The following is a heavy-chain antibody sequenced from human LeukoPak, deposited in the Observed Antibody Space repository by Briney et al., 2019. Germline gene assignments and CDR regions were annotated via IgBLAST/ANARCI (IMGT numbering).Heavy chain of an antibody. CDR3: ARGGPGESSRGCDY. Sequence: PSETQSLTCAVYGGSFSGYYWSWIRQPPGKGLEWIGEINHSGSTNYNPSLKSRVTISVDTSKNQFSLKLSSVTAADTAVYYFARGGPGESSRGCDYLGQGTLVTVSS. J-gene: IGHJ4*02. CDR1: GGSFSGYY. D-gene: IGHD6-13*01. V-gene: IGHV4-34*01. CDR2: INHSGST.